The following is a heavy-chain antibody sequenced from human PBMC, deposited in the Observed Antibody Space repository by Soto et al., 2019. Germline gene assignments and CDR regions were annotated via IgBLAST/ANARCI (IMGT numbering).Heavy chain of an antibody. CDR3: AIERWDVHGAY. D-gene: IGHD1-26*01. V-gene: IGHV3-23*01. J-gene: IGHJ4*02. CDR2: ISNNGGRT. CDR1: GFSFSLYA. Sequence: EVQLLESGGGLVQPGGSLRLSCAASGFSFSLYAMTWVRQAPGKGLDWVSRISNNGGRTYYGDSVKGRFTISRDNSKNTVDLQRNSLRAEDSAVYYCAIERWDVHGAYWGKGTLVTVSS.